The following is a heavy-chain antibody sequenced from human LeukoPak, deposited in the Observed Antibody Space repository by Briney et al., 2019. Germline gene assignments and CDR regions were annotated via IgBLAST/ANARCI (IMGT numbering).Heavy chain of an antibody. Sequence: GESLMISCKGSGYSFTSYWIGWVRQMPGKGLEWMGIMYPGDSDTRYSPSFQGQVTISADKSISTAYLQWSSLKASDTAMYYCARQADYGGNPFDYWGQGTLVTVSS. CDR1: GYSFTSYW. CDR2: MYPGDSDT. J-gene: IGHJ4*02. D-gene: IGHD4-23*01. CDR3: ARQADYGGNPFDY. V-gene: IGHV5-51*01.